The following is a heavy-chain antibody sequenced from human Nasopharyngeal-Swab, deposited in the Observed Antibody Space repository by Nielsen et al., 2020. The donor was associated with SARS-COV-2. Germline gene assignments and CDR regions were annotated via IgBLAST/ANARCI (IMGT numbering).Heavy chain of an antibody. CDR3: AGGDYGAYGTDV. V-gene: IGHV3-9*01. D-gene: IGHD4-17*01. J-gene: IGHJ6*02. Sequence: WIRQPPGKGLEWVSGISWNSGSIGYADSVKGRFTISRDNAKNSLYLQMNSLRAEDTALYYCAGGDYGAYGTDVWGQGTTVTVSS. CDR2: ISWNSGSI.